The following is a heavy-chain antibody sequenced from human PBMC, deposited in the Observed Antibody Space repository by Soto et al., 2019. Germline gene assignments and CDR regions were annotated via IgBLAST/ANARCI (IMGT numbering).Heavy chain of an antibody. CDR3: AKDSDFWSGSYDY. CDR2: ISWNSGSI. V-gene: IGHV3-9*01. CDR1: GFTFDDYA. Sequence: EVQLVESGGGLVQPGRSLRLSCAAFGFTFDDYAMHWVRQAPGKGLEWVSGISWNSGSIGYADSVKGRFTISRDNAKNSLYLQMNSLRAEDTALYYCAKDSDFWSGSYDYWGQGTLVTVSS. D-gene: IGHD3-3*01. J-gene: IGHJ4*02.